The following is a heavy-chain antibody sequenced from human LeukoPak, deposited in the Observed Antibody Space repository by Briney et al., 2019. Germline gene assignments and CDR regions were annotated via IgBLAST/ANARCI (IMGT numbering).Heavy chain of an antibody. CDR3: ARDGPIFGVVIGDY. Sequence: GGSLRLSCAASGFTFSDYYMSWIRQAPGKGLEWVSYISNSGTTIHYADSVKGRFTISRDNAKNSLYLQMNSLRAEDTAVYYCARDGPIFGVVIGDYWGQGTLVTVSS. D-gene: IGHD3-3*01. J-gene: IGHJ4*02. CDR2: ISNSGTTI. CDR1: GFTFSDYY. V-gene: IGHV3-11*04.